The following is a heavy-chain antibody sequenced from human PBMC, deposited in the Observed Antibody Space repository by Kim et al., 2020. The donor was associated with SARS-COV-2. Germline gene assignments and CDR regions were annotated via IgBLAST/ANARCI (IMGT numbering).Heavy chain of an antibody. J-gene: IGHJ4*02. Sequence: TNYANSVKGRCTISRDNSRNTLFLQRGDRRADDMAVYYCARERGGYYFDYWGQGTLVTVSS. CDR2: T. V-gene: IGHV3-64*01. CDR3: ARERGGYYFDY. D-gene: IGHD3-16*01.